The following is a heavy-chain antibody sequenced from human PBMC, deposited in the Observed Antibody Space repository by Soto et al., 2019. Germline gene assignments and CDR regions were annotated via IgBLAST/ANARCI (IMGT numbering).Heavy chain of an antibody. CDR3: AKSILGLRFLEWLFFDY. CDR1: GFTFSSYA. Sequence: EVQLLESGGGLVQPGGSPRLSCAASGFTFSSYAMSWVRQAPGKGLEWVSAISGSGGSTYYADSVKGRFTISRDNSKNTLYLQMNSLRAEDTAVYYCAKSILGLRFLEWLFFDYWGQGTLVTVSS. D-gene: IGHD3-3*01. CDR2: ISGSGGST. V-gene: IGHV3-23*01. J-gene: IGHJ4*02.